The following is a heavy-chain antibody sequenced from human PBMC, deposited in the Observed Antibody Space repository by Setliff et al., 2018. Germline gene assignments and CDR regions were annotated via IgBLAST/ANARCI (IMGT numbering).Heavy chain of an antibody. J-gene: IGHJ4*02. CDR3: AGDPPGPHLVYTY. V-gene: IGHV3-21*06. CDR1: GLTLTPYT. CDR2: ISDTSAFI. Sequence: GGSLRLSCAASGLTLTPYTMTWVRQAPGKGPEWVSSISDTSAFIYYADSVKGRFTISRDNAKNTLYLQMNSLRADDTAVYYCAGDPPGPHLVYTYWGQGALVTVSS. D-gene: IGHD3-16*01.